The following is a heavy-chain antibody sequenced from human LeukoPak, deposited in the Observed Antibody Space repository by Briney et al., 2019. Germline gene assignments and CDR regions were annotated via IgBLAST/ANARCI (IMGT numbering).Heavy chain of an antibody. V-gene: IGHV1-3*01. Sequence: ASVKVSCKASGHTFTSYAMHWVRQAPGQRLEWMGWINAGNGNTKYSQKFQGRVTITRDTSASTAYMELSSLRSEDTAVYYCASPGGGQTDYYYGSDSSESLYWYFDLWGRGTLVTVSS. D-gene: IGHD3-10*01. CDR1: GHTFTSYA. CDR2: INAGNGNT. J-gene: IGHJ2*01. CDR3: ASPGGGQTDYYYGSDSSESLYWYFDL.